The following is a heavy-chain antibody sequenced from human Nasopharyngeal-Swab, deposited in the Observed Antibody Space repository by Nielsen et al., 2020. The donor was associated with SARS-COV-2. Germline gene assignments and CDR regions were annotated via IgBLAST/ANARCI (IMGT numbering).Heavy chain of an antibody. CDR3: ARGLSGIVPAPILGLGPYYSYYYMDV. CDR2: LNHSGST. J-gene: IGHJ6*03. Sequence: SDTLSLTCAVYGGSFSAYYWGWIRQPPGKGLEGIEELNHSGSTNYNPSLKSRVTLSVDTSMNQFSLELSSVTAADTAVYYCARGLSGIVPAPILGLGPYYSYYYMDVWGKGTTVTVSS. D-gene: IGHD2-2*01. V-gene: IGHV4-34*01. CDR1: GGSFSAYY.